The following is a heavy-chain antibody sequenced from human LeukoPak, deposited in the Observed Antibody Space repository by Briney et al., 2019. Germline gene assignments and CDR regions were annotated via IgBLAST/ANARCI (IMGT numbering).Heavy chain of an antibody. CDR3: ASGIVVVPAATLLDY. V-gene: IGHV1-69*13. CDR1: GGTFSSYA. CDR2: IIPIFGTA. J-gene: IGHJ4*02. Sequence: GASVKVSCKASGGTFSSYAISWVRQAPGQGLEWMGGIIPIFGTANYAQKFQGRVTITADESTSTAYMELSSLRSEDTAVYYCASGIVVVPAATLLDYWGQGTLVTVSS. D-gene: IGHD2-2*01.